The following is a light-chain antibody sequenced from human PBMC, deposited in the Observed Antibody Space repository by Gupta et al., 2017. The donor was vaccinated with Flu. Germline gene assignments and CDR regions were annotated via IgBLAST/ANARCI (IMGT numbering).Light chain of an antibody. V-gene: IGKV2-28*01. CDR3: RQALQTPRT. Sequence: DIVMTQSPLSLPVTPGEPASISCRSSQSLLHSNGYNYLDWYLQKPGQSPQLLIYLGSNRASGVPDRFSGSASGTXFTLKIXMVDAEDVRVYYCRQALQTPRTFGXGTKVEIK. CDR1: QSLLHSNGYNY. J-gene: IGKJ1*01. CDR2: LGS.